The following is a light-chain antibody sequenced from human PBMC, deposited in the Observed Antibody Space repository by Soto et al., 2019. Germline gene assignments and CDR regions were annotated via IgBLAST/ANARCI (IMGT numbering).Light chain of an antibody. Sequence: ENVLTQSPGTLSLSPGERATLSCRASQSVSSSYLAWYQQKPGQAPRLLIYGSSSRATGIPDRFSGSGSGTDFTLTISRLEPDDFAVYYCQQYGSSPLFGPGTKVDIK. CDR2: GSS. CDR1: QSVSSSY. J-gene: IGKJ3*01. V-gene: IGKV3-20*01. CDR3: QQYGSSPL.